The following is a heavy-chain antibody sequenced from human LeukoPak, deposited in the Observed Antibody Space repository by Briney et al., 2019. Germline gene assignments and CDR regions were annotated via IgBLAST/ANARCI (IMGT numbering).Heavy chain of an antibody. CDR1: GGSISSSNW. CDR3: AITGWRWFDP. Sequence: PSETLSLTCAVSGGSISSSNWWSWVRQPPGKGLEWIGEIYHSGSTNYNPSLKSRVTISVERSKNQFSLKLSSVTAADTAVYYCAITGWRWFDPWGQGTLVTVSS. V-gene: IGHV4-4*02. CDR2: IYHSGST. J-gene: IGHJ5*02. D-gene: IGHD2-8*02.